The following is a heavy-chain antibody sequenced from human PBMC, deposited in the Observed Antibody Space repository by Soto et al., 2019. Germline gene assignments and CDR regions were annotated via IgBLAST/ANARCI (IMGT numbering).Heavy chain of an antibody. CDR3: PRSINTVTTFWFDP. Sequence: QVQLVPSGAEVKKPGASVKVSCKASGYTFTSYGISWVRQAPGQGLEWMGWISAYNGNTNYAQKLQGRVTMTTDTSTSTAYMEMMSLRSDDTAVYYCPRSINTVTTFWFDPWGQGTLVTVSS. CDR2: ISAYNGNT. V-gene: IGHV1-18*01. J-gene: IGHJ5*02. CDR1: GYTFTSYG. D-gene: IGHD4-17*01.